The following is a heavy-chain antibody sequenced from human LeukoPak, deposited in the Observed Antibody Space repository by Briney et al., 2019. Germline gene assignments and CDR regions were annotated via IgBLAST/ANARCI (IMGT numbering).Heavy chain of an antibody. J-gene: IGHJ4*02. Sequence: GAPLHICSEGGGSFIRNYWIGWGRPLGGKGQECMGIIYPGDSDARYSPSFQGQVTISADKSITPAYLQWSSLEASYTAMYYCAVVTGYYFDLWGQGTLVTVSS. CDR2: IYPGDSDA. CDR3: AVVTGYYFDL. V-gene: IGHV5-51*01. CDR1: GSFIRNYW. D-gene: IGHD2-21*02.